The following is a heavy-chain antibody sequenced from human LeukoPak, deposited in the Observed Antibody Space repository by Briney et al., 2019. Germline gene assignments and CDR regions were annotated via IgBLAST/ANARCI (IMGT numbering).Heavy chain of an antibody. CDR1: GXSFTSYW. V-gene: IGHV5-10-1*01. CDR2: IDPSDSYT. Sequence: GESLKISCKGSGXSFTSYWITWVRQMPGKGLEWMGRIDPSDSYTNYSPSFQGHVTISADKSISTAYLQWSSLKASDTAMYYCARQEGEPTVPLGMDVWGQGTTVTVSS. J-gene: IGHJ6*02. CDR3: ARQEGEPTVPLGMDV. D-gene: IGHD3-16*01.